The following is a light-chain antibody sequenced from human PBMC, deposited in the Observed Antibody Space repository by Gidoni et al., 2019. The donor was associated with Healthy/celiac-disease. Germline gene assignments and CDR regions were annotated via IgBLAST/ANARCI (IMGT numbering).Light chain of an antibody. Sequence: DIQMTQSPSSLSASVGDRVTITCRASQSISSYLNWYQQKPGKAPKVLIYAASSLQSGVPSRFSGSGSGTDFTLTISSLQPEDFATYYCQQSYSTPYTFXQXTKLEIK. CDR2: AAS. V-gene: IGKV1-39*01. CDR3: QQSYSTPYT. J-gene: IGKJ2*01. CDR1: QSISSY.